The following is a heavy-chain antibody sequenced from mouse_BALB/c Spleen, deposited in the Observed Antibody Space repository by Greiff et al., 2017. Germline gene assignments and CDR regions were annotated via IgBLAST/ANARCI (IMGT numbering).Heavy chain of an antibody. J-gene: IGHJ4*01. CDR3: ANGYGSSYAMDY. CDR2: INPSTGYT. CDR1: GYTFTSYW. D-gene: IGHD1-1*01. V-gene: IGHV1-7*01. Sequence: VQLQQSGAELAKPGASVKMSCKASGYTFTSYWMHWVKQRPGQGLEWIGYINPSTGYTEYNQKFKDKATLTADKSSSTAYMQLSSLTSEDSAVYYCANGYGSSYAMDYWGQGTSVTVSS.